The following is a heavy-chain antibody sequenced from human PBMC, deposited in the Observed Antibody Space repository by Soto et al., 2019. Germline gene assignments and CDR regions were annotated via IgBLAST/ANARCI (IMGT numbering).Heavy chain of an antibody. CDR2: IYWNDDK. CDR1: GFSLSTSGVG. J-gene: IGHJ4*02. Sequence: QITLKESGPTLVKPTQTLTLTCTFSGFSLSTSGVGVGWIRQPPGKALEWLALIYWNDDKRYSPSLKSRLTITKDTSKNQVVLTMTNMDPVDTATYYCAHRRNAYDSSGYYRIFDYWGQGTLVTVSS. CDR3: AHRRNAYDSSGYYRIFDY. D-gene: IGHD3-22*01. V-gene: IGHV2-5*01.